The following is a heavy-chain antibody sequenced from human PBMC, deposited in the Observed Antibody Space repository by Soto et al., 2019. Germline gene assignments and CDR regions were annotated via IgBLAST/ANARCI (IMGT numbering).Heavy chain of an antibody. V-gene: IGHV1-8*01. CDR1: GYTFSSYD. Sequence: QVQLVQSGAEVKKPGASVKVSCKASGYTFSSYDINWVRQATGQGLEWVGWMNPNSGNTGYARKFQGRVTMTRNTSISTTYMELSSLSSEDTAVYYCVRKIYYYFWSAYFGGAFDIWGQGTMVTVSS. CDR3: VRKIYYYFWSAYFGGAFDI. CDR2: MNPNSGNT. D-gene: IGHD3-3*01. J-gene: IGHJ3*02.